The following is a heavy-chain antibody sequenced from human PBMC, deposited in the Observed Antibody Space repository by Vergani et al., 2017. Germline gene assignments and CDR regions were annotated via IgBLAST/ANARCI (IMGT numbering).Heavy chain of an antibody. V-gene: IGHV4-59*01. D-gene: IGHD6-13*01. J-gene: IGHJ4*02. CDR2: IYYSGST. Sequence: QVQLQESGPGLVKPSETLSLTCTVSGGPISSYYWSWIRQPPGKGLEWIGYIYYSGSTNYNPSLKSRVTISVDTSKNQFSLKLSSVTAADTAVYYCARGGSSSWYCDYWGQGTLVTVSS. CDR3: ARGGSSSWYCDY. CDR1: GGPISSYY.